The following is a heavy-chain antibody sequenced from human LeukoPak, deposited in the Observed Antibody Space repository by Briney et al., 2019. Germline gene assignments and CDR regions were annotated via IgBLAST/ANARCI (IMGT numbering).Heavy chain of an antibody. CDR3: ARGLSASGSSTLSG. D-gene: IGHD3-10*01. Sequence: GGSLRLSCAASGFTFSSYWMHWVRQAPGEGLVWVSRINSDGRSTSYADSVKGRFTISRDNAKNTLYLQMNSLRAEDTAVYYCARGLSASGSSTLSGWGQGTLVTVSS. CDR2: INSDGRST. J-gene: IGHJ4*02. V-gene: IGHV3-74*01. CDR1: GFTFSSYW.